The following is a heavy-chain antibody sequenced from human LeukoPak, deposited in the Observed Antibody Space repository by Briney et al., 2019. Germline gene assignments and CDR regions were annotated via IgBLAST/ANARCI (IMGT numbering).Heavy chain of an antibody. CDR1: GYTFTSYG. CDR3: AREGYYDSSGYYNYYYYYMDV. V-gene: IGHV1-18*01. J-gene: IGHJ6*03. CDR2: ISAYNGNT. D-gene: IGHD3-22*01. Sequence: ASVKVSCKASGYTFTSYGISWVRQAPGQGLEWMGWISAYNGNTNYAQKLQGRVNMTTDTSTSTAYMELKSLRSDDTAVYYCAREGYYDSSGYYNYYYYYMDVWGKGTTVTISS.